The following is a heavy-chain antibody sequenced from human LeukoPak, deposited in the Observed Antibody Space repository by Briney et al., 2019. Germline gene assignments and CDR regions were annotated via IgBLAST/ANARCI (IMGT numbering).Heavy chain of an antibody. CDR3: ARNNGMDV. CDR2: VNRDGSET. J-gene: IGHJ6*02. V-gene: IGHV3-7*03. CDR1: GFALSSHW. Sequence: GGSLRLSCAASGFALSSHWMTWVRQVPGRGPEWVANVNRDGSETYYLDSVKGRFTISKDNAKNSLYLQMNSLRAEDTALYHCARNNGMDVWGQGTTVIASS.